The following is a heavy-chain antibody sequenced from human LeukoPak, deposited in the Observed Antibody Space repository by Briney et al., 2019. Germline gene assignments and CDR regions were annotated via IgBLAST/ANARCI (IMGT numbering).Heavy chain of an antibody. J-gene: IGHJ4*02. Sequence: PPGGSLRLSCAASGFSFSNYAMSWVRQAPGKGLEWVSGISSSGGSTYLADSVKGRFTISRDNSKNTLYLQMNSLRAEDTAVYYCARDSGIASAGDWGQGTLVTVSS. CDR1: GFSFSNYA. D-gene: IGHD6-13*01. CDR2: ISSSGGST. CDR3: ARDSGIASAGD. V-gene: IGHV3-23*01.